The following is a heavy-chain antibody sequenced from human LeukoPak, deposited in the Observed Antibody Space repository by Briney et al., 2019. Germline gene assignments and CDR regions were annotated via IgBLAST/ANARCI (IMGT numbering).Heavy chain of an antibody. Sequence: KASETLSLTCAVYGGSFSGYYWSWIRQPPGKGLEWIGEINHSGSTNYNPSLKSRVTISVDTSKNQFSLKLSSVTAADTAVYYCARGYSVRLPRNFDYWGQGTLVTVSS. CDR1: GGSFSGYY. CDR2: INHSGST. V-gene: IGHV4-34*01. D-gene: IGHD2-21*01. J-gene: IGHJ4*02. CDR3: ARGYSVRLPRNFDY.